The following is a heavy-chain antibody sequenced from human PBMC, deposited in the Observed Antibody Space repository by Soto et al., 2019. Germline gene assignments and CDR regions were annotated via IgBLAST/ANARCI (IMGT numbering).Heavy chain of an antibody. J-gene: IGHJ6*02. V-gene: IGHV1-8*01. Sequence: QVQLVQSGAEVKKPGASVKVSCKASGYTFTSYDINWVRQATGQGLEWMGWMNPNSGNTGYAQKFQGRVTMTRNTSLSTAYMELSSLRSEDTAVYYCARVDQLRFLGWPRAHYYYYGMDVWGQGTTVTVSS. D-gene: IGHD3-3*01. CDR2: MNPNSGNT. CDR3: ARVDQLRFLGWPRAHYYYYGMDV. CDR1: GYTFTSYD.